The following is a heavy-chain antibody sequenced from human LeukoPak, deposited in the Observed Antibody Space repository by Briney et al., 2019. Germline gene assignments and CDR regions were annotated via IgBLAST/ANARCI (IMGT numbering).Heavy chain of an antibody. V-gene: IGHV4-59*01. CDR3: AKLETMYSSGWYGAFDI. CDR2: IYYSGST. D-gene: IGHD6-19*01. Sequence: PSETLSLTCTVSGGSISSYYWSWIRQPPGKGLEWIGYIYYSGSTNYNPSLKGRVTISVDTSKNQFSLKLSSVTAADTAVYYCAKLETMYSSGWYGAFDIWGQGTMVTVSS. J-gene: IGHJ3*02. CDR1: GGSISSYY.